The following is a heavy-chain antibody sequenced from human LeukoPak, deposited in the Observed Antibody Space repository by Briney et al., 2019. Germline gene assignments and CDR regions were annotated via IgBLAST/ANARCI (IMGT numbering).Heavy chain of an antibody. CDR3: ARHSPVLRSFDLLSTADTVDI. V-gene: IGHV4-61*08. CDR1: GASISSVGSY. D-gene: IGHD3-9*01. Sequence: PSETLSLTCTVSGASISSVGSYWSWIRQHPGKGLEWIGYIYYSGSTNYNPSLKSRVTISVDTSKNQFSLKLSSVTAAETAVYYCARHSPVLRSFDLLSTADTVDIWGRGTMVTVSS. J-gene: IGHJ3*02. CDR2: IYYSGST.